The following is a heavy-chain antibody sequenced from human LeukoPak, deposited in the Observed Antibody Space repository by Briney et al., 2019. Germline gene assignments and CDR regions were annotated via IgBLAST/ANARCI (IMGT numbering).Heavy chain of an antibody. CDR3: ARGDGYYDFWSGSYYYYYYMDV. Sequence: ASVKVSCKASGYTFTSYDINWVRQATGQGLEWMGWMNPNSGNTGYAQKFQGRVTMTRNTSISTAYMELSSLRSEDTAVYYCARGDGYYDFWSGSYYYYYYMDVWGKGTTVTVSS. V-gene: IGHV1-8*01. J-gene: IGHJ6*03. CDR2: MNPNSGNT. CDR1: GYTFTSYD. D-gene: IGHD3-3*01.